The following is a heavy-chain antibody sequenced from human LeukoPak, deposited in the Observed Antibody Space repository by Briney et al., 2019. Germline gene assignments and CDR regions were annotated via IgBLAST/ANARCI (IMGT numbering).Heavy chain of an antibody. CDR3: ATVRGGWDYYYGTDV. V-gene: IGHV1-2*02. CDR2: INPNSGGT. CDR1: GYTFTGYY. Sequence: ASVKVSCKASGYTFTGYYMHWVRQAPGQGLEWMGWINPNSGGTNYAQKFQGRVTMTRDTSISTAYMELSRLRSDDTAVYYCATVRGGWDYYYGTDVWGQGTTVTVSS. D-gene: IGHD6-19*01. J-gene: IGHJ6*02.